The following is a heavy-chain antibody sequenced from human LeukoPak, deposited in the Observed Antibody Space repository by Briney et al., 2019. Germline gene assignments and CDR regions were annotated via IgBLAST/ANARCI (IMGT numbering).Heavy chain of an antibody. CDR3: AKRKRYFDWLLFRYYFDY. CDR2: IRYDGSNK. J-gene: IGHJ4*02. Sequence: GGSLRLSCAASGFTFSSYGMHWVRQAPGKGLEWVAFIRYDGSNKYYADSVKGRFTISRDNSKNTLYLQMNSLRAEDTAVYYCAKRKRYFDWLLFRYYFDYWGQGTLVTVPS. V-gene: IGHV3-30*02. D-gene: IGHD3-9*01. CDR1: GFTFSSYG.